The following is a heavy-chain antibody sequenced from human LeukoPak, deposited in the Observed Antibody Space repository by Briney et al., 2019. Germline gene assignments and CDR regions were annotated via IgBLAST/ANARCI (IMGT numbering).Heavy chain of an antibody. CDR2: INPNSGGT. Sequence: ASVKVSCKASGYTFTGYYMHWVRQARGQGLEWMGWINPNSGGTNYAQKFQGRVTMTRDTSISTAYMELSRLRSDDTAVYYCASSGSGSYYRRSPITLDYWGQGTLVTVSS. J-gene: IGHJ4*02. CDR1: GYTFTGYY. CDR3: ASSGSGSYYRRSPITLDY. D-gene: IGHD3-10*01. V-gene: IGHV1-2*02.